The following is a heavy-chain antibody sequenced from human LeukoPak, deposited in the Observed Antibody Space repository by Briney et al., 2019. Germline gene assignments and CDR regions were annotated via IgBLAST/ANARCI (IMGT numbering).Heavy chain of an antibody. D-gene: IGHD3-16*01. J-gene: IGHJ6*02. Sequence: GGSLRLSCAASGFTVSSNYMSWVRQAPGKGLEWVSVIYSGGSTYYADSVRGRFTISRDNSKNTLYLQMNSLRAEDTAVYYCARHRSLGGNYYYGLDVWGQGTTVTVSS. V-gene: IGHV3-66*04. CDR1: GFTVSSNY. CDR3: ARHRSLGGNYYYGLDV. CDR2: IYSGGST.